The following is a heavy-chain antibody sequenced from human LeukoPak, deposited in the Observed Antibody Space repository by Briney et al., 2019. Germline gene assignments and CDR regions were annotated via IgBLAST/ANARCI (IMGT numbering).Heavy chain of an antibody. D-gene: IGHD3-16*01. CDR1: GFTLSSYS. J-gene: IGHJ4*02. CDR2: ISSSSSYI. V-gene: IGHV3-21*01. Sequence: PGGSLRLSCAASGFTLSSYSMNWVPQAPGEGVEWVSSISSSSSYIYYAVSMKGRFTISRDNAKNSLDLQMNSLRAEDNVVYYCARDLEGVGFDYWGQGTLVTVSS. CDR3: ARDLEGVGFDY.